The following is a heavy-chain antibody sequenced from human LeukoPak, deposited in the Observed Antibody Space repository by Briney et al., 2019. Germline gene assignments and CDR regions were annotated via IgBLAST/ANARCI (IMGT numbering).Heavy chain of an antibody. CDR1: GFTFSSYA. V-gene: IGHV3-30-3*01. CDR3: AKAAYGHSSGYYPDY. D-gene: IGHD3-22*01. J-gene: IGHJ4*02. CDR2: ISYDGSNK. Sequence: QTGGSLRLSCAASGFTFSSYAMHWVRQAPGKGLEWVAVISYDGSNKYYADSVKGRFTISRDNSKNTLYLQMNSLRAEDTAVYYCAKAAYGHSSGYYPDYWGQGTLVTVSS.